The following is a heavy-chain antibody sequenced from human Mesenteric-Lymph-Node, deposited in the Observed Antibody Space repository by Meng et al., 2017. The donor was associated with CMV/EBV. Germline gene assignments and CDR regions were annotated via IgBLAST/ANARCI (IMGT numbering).Heavy chain of an antibody. CDR1: GFTFETYF. V-gene: IGHV3-7*01. CDR3: ARPTSRYCSSTSCYLYGMDV. J-gene: IGHJ6*02. D-gene: IGHD2-2*01. Sequence: GESLKISCAASGFTFETYFMSWVRQAPGKGLEWVANINQDGSAEYYADSVKGRFTVSRDNAKNSLYLEMNSLRAEDTAVYYCARPTSRYCSSTSCYLYGMDVWGQGTTVTVSS. CDR2: INQDGSAE.